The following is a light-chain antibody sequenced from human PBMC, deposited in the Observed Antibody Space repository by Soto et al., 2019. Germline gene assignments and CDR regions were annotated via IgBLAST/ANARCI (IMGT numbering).Light chain of an antibody. Sequence: DIQMTQSPSSRSASVGDRVTITFRASQGISSYLAWYQQKPGKAPKLLIYAASSLQSGVPSRFSGSGSGTDFTLTISSLQPEDFATYYCQQSYSTLGITFGQGTRLEIK. CDR2: AAS. J-gene: IGKJ5*01. CDR1: QGISSY. CDR3: QQSYSTLGIT. V-gene: IGKV1-39*01.